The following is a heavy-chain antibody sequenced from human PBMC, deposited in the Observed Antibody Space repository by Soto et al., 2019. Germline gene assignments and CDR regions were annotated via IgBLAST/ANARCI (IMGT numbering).Heavy chain of an antibody. V-gene: IGHV3-23*01. CDR3: AKNYYLYN. CDR1: GFTLSRFP. CDR2: VNIEGST. J-gene: IGHJ4*02. Sequence: EVQLLESGGGLVQRGGSLRLSFAASGFTLSRFPLTGVRQGAGKGPEWVSSVNIEGSTYSADSVKARFTISRDDSKNTPFLQMNSLRTEDTAIYYCAKNYYLYNWGQGTLITVSS.